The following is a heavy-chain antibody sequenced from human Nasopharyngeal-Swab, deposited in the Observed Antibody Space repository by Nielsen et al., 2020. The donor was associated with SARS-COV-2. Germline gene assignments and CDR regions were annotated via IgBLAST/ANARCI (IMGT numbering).Heavy chain of an antibody. V-gene: IGHV1-2*04. Sequence: ASVKVSCKASGYTFTGYYMHWARQAPGQGLEWMGWINPNSGGTNYAQKFQGWVTMTRDTSISTAYMELSRLRSDDTAVYYCARGWYCSGGSCSPSPFDYWGQGTLVTVSS. CDR2: INPNSGGT. J-gene: IGHJ4*02. D-gene: IGHD2-15*01. CDR3: ARGWYCSGGSCSPSPFDY. CDR1: GYTFTGYY.